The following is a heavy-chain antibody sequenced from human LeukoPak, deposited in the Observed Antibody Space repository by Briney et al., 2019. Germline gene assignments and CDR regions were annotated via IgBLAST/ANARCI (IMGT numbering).Heavy chain of an antibody. V-gene: IGHV4-59*01. J-gene: IGHJ4*02. D-gene: IGHD6-13*01. CDR1: GGSISSYY. Sequence: SETLSLTCTVSGGSISSYYWNWIRQSPGKGLEWIGYIYHSGSTHYNPSLKSRVTISVDTSKNQFSLRLTSVTAADTAVYYCARRYSSWSSFDYWGQGTLVTVSS. CDR2: IYHSGST. CDR3: ARRYSSWSSFDY.